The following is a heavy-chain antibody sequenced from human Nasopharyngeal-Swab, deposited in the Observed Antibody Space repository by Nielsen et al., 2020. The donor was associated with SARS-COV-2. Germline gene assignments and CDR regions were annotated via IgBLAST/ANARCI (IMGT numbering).Heavy chain of an antibody. D-gene: IGHD3-10*01. Sequence: VRQAPGKGLEWVAVISYDGSNKYYAGSVKGRFTISRDNSKNTLYLQMNSLRAEDTAVYYCARGPGDGMDVWGQGTTVTVSS. J-gene: IGHJ6*02. CDR3: ARGPGDGMDV. V-gene: IGHV3-30-3*01. CDR2: ISYDGSNK.